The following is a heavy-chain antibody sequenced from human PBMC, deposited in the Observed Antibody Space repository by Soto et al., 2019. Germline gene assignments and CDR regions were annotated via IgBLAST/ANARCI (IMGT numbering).Heavy chain of an antibody. D-gene: IGHD4-17*01. V-gene: IGHV4-30-4*01. CDR3: ARVFPSNDYGDYEPDY. CDR2: IYYSGST. CDR1: GGSISSGDYY. J-gene: IGHJ4*02. Sequence: QVQLQESGPGLVKPSQTLSLTCTVSGGSISSGDYYWSWIRQPPGKGLEWIGYIYYSGSTYYNPSLKSRVTISVDTSKNQFSLKLSSVTAADTAVYYCARVFPSNDYGDYEPDYWGQGTLVTVSS.